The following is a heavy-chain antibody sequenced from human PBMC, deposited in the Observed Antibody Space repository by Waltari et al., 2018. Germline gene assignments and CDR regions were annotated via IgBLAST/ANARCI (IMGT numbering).Heavy chain of an antibody. J-gene: IGHJ4*02. D-gene: IGHD2-8*01. CDR2: ITASGTT. Sequence: QVHLEESGPGLVKPSETLSLTCIVSGGSLSDNHVTWFRQPAGKGLEWIGRITASGTTKFNPSLESRLTMSLDTSKTQFSLKMSSVTAADTAVYFCARVNGAWHTDYWGQGTLVTVSS. V-gene: IGHV4-4*07. CDR3: ARVNGAWHTDY. CDR1: GGSLSDNH.